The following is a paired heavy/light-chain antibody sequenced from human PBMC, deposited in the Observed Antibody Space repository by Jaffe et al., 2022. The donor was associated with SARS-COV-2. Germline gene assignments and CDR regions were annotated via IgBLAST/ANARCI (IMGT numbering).Light chain of an antibody. CDR3: CSYAGDYTLRVYL. V-gene: IGLV2-11*01. CDR2: DVS. J-gene: IGLJ1*01. Sequence: QSALTQPRSVSGSPGQSVTISCTGTGSDVGGYNYVSWYQQHPGKAPKLIIYDVSKRPSGVPDRFSGSKSGNTASLTVSGLQPEDEADYYCCSYAGDYTLRVYLFGTGTKVTVL. CDR1: GSDVGGYNY.
Heavy chain of an antibody. CDR1: GFTFRSYG. J-gene: IGHJ4*02. D-gene: IGHD3-22*01. V-gene: IGHV3-30*18. CDR2: ISYDGNKK. Sequence: QVQLVESGGGEVQSGTSLRLSCAASGFTFRSYGMHWVRQAPGKGLEWVAVISYDGNKKYYGDSLKGRFTISRDNRKNILYLQMNSLRTEDTAVYYCAKDLEYFDNSDYFDYWGLGTLVTVSS. CDR3: AKDLEYFDNSDYFDY.